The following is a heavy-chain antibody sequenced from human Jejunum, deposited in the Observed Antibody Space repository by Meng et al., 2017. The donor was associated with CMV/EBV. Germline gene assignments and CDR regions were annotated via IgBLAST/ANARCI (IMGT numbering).Heavy chain of an antibody. Sequence: QVHLLQSGPEVKKPGASVGVSCKASGYTFGSYGICWVRQAPGQGLEWMGWFVNYVDTYPAPKFQGRVTMTADTHTNTAFMELRSLTSDDTAVYYCASGTPGRSYCDYWGQGTLVTVSS. CDR3: ASGTPGRSYCDY. J-gene: IGHJ4*02. D-gene: IGHD2-15*01. V-gene: IGHV1-18*01. CDR1: GYTFGSYG. CDR2: FVNYVDT.